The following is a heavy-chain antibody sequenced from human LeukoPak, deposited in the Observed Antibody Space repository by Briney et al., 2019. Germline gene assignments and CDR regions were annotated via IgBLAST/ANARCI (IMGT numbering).Heavy chain of an antibody. CDR3: AKVPYPRYGSGRPPFMGA. J-gene: IGHJ6*02. Sequence: PGGSLRLSCAASGFTFANYAMSWVRQAPGKGLEWVSTLSHSGGDTYYADSVKGRFTISRDNSRNTLYLQMNSLRAEDPAVYYRAKVPYPRYGSGRPPFMGAWGQGTTVAISS. CDR1: GFTFANYA. CDR2: LSHSGGDT. D-gene: IGHD3-10*01. V-gene: IGHV3-23*01.